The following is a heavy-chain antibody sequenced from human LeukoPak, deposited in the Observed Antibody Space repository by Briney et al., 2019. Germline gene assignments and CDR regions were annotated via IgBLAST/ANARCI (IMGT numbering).Heavy chain of an antibody. CDR1: GGSFSGYY. J-gene: IGHJ3*02. Sequence: PSETLSLTCAVYGGSFSGYYWSWIRQPPGKGLEWIGEINHSGSTNYNPSLKSRVTISVDTSKNQFSLKLSSVTAADTAVYYCARHQRGHSDAFDIWGQGTVVNVSS. V-gene: IGHV4-34*01. CDR2: INHSGST. CDR3: ARHQRGHSDAFDI. D-gene: IGHD4-23*01.